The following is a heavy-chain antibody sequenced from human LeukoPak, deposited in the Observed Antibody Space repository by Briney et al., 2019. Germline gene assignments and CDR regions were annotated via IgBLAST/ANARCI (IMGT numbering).Heavy chain of an antibody. J-gene: IGHJ4*02. Sequence: GRSLRLSCAASGFTFSSYAMHWVRQAPGKGLEWVAVISYDGSNKYYADSVKGRFTISRDNSKNTLYLQMNSLRAEDTAVYYCARGAQPTDILTGYFAYWGQGTLVTVSS. CDR1: GFTFSSYA. CDR2: ISYDGSNK. CDR3: ARGAQPTDILTGYFAY. D-gene: IGHD3-9*01. V-gene: IGHV3-30*04.